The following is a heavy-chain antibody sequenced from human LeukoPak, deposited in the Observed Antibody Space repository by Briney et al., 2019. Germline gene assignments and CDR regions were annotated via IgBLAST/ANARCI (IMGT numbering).Heavy chain of an antibody. D-gene: IGHD7-27*01. CDR1: GFTFHDYA. Sequence: GGSLRLSCTASGFTFHDYAMYRVRQAPGKGLEWVSGSTWNSGKIAYADSVMGRFTISRDNAEHSLYLQMNSLRDEDTAVYYCAKTGERDYWGRGTLVTVSS. CDR3: AKTGERDY. V-gene: IGHV3-9*01. J-gene: IGHJ4*02. CDR2: STWNSGKI.